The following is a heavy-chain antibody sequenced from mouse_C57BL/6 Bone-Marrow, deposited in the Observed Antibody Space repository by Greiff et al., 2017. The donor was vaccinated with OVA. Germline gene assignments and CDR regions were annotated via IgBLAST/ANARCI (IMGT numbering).Heavy chain of an antibody. Sequence: EVNVVESGGGLVQPGGSLKLSCAASGFTFSDYYMYWVRQTPEKRLEWVAYISNGGGSTYYPDTVKGRFTISRDNAKNTLYLQMSRLKSEDTAMYYCARRDHAMDYWGQGTSVTVSS. CDR3: ARRDHAMDY. CDR1: GFTFSDYY. J-gene: IGHJ4*01. V-gene: IGHV5-12*01. CDR2: ISNGGGST.